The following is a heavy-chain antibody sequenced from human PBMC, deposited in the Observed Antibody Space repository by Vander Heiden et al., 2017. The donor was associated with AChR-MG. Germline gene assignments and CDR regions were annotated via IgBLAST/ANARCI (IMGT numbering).Heavy chain of an antibody. J-gene: IGHJ4*02. CDR1: GFTFDDYA. V-gene: IGHV3-9*01. D-gene: IGHD2-21*01. CDR3: AKDSAGDLDY. CDR2: ISWNSGSI. Sequence: EVQLVASGGGLVQPGRSLRLSCAASGFTFDDYAMHWVRQAPGKGLEWVSGISWNSGSIGYADSVKGRFTISRDNAKNSLYLQMNSLRAEDTALYYCAKDSAGDLDYWGQGTLVTVSS.